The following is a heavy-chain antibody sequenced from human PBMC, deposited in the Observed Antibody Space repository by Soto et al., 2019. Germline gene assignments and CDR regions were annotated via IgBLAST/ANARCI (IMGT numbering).Heavy chain of an antibody. CDR2: ISYDGSNK. V-gene: IGHV3-30-3*01. J-gene: IGHJ4*02. CDR3: ARDSKAVALAFDY. Sequence: LRLSCAASGFTFSSYAMHWVRQAPGKGLEWVAVISYDGSNKYYADSVKGRFTISRDNSKNTLYLQMNSLRAEDTAVYYCARDSKAVALAFDYWGQGTLVTVSS. CDR1: GFTFSSYA. D-gene: IGHD2-21*01.